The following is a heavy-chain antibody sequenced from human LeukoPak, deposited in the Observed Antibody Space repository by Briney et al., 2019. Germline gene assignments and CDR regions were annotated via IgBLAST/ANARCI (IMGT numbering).Heavy chain of an antibody. CDR1: GYSFTTYW. CDR2: IYPGDADT. V-gene: IGHV5-51*01. J-gene: IGHJ4*02. CDR3: ARVSAAGTEFDY. D-gene: IGHD6-19*01. Sequence: GESLKISCQGSGYSFTTYWIGWVRQMPGKGLEWMGIIYPGDADTRYSTSFQGQVTISADKSINTAYLQWSSLKASDTAMYYCARVSAAGTEFDYWGQGTLVTVSS.